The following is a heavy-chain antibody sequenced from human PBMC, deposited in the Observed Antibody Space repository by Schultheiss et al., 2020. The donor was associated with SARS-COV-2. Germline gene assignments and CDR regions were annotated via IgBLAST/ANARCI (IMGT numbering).Heavy chain of an antibody. CDR3: ARLRIVGATDFDY. CDR2: IYYSGST. J-gene: IGHJ4*02. CDR1: GGSFSGYY. D-gene: IGHD1-26*01. Sequence: GSLRLSCAVYGGSFSGYYWSWIRQPPGKGLEWIGYIYYSGSTYYNPSLKSRVTISVDTSKNQFSLKLSSVTAADTAVYYCARLRIVGATDFDYWGQGTLVTVSS. V-gene: IGHV4-59*08.